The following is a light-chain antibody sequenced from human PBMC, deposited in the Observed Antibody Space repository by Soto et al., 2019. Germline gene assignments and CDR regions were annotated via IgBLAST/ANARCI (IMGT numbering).Light chain of an antibody. CDR3: QQYYSDFFS. J-gene: IGKJ2*03. Sequence: DIVMTQSPDSLAVSLGARATISCKSSQSLLFSSNTKTYLAWYQHRPGQSPKMLIFWASARESGVPERFSGSGSETDFTLTISGLQPEDAAVYYCQQYYSDFFSFGQGTWLEIK. CDR1: QSLLFSSNTKTY. V-gene: IGKV4-1*01. CDR2: WAS.